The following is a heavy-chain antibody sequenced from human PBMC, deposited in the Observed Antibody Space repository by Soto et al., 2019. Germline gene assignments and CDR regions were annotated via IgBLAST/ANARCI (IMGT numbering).Heavy chain of an antibody. CDR2: IYYSGST. CDR1: GGSISSSSYY. Sequence: LSLTCTVSGGSISSSSYYWGWIRQPPGKGLEWIGSIYYSGSTYYNPSLKSRVTISVDTSKNQFSLKLSSVTAADTAVYYCASLTGRYYGFDYYYYGMDVWGQGTTVTVSS. D-gene: IGHD3-10*01. V-gene: IGHV4-39*01. J-gene: IGHJ6*02. CDR3: ASLTGRYYGFDYYYYGMDV.